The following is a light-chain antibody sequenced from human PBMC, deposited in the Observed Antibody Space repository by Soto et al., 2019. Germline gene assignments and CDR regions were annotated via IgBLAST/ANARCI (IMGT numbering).Light chain of an antibody. Sequence: DIPMTQSPSTLSASVGDTVTITCRASQSISSWLAWYQQKPGKAPKLLIYKASSLETGVPSRFSGSGSGTEFTLTISSLQPDDFASYYCQQYSLYWAFGPGTKVEIK. V-gene: IGKV1-5*03. CDR3: QQYSLYWA. CDR2: KAS. J-gene: IGKJ1*01. CDR1: QSISSW.